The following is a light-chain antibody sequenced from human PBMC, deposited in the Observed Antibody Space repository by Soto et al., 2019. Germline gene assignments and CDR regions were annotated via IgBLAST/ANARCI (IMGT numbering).Light chain of an antibody. CDR1: SSDVGGYNY. J-gene: IGLJ3*02. CDR3: CSYAGSYIWV. V-gene: IGLV2-11*01. CDR2: DVS. Sequence: QSVLTQPRSVSGSPGQSVTISCTGTSSDVGGYNYVSWYQQHPGKAPKLMIYDVSQRPSGVPDRFSGSKSGNTASLTISGLQAEDEADYYCCSYAGSYIWVFGGGTKLTVL.